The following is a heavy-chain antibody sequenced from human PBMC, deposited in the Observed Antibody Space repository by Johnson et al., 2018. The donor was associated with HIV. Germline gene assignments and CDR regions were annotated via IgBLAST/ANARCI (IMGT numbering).Heavy chain of an antibody. J-gene: IGHJ3*02. CDR3: AKERQLVRAFDI. Sequence: QVQLVESGGGVVQPGRSLRLSCAASGFTFSSYGMHWVRQAPGKGLEWVAVISHDGSNKYYADSVKGRFTISRDNSKNTLYLQMNSLRAVDTPVYYCAKERQLVRAFDIWGQGTMVTVSS. D-gene: IGHD6-6*01. CDR2: ISHDGSNK. V-gene: IGHV3-30*18. CDR1: GFTFSSYG.